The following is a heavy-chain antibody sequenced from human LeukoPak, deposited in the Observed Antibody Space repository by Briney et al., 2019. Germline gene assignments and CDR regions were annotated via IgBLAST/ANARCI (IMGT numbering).Heavy chain of an antibody. CDR1: GDSISSGTYY. V-gene: IGHV4-39*01. J-gene: IGHJ4*02. CDR2: GHYTGST. CDR3: ARVGSSWKDFDY. D-gene: IGHD6-13*01. Sequence: SETLSLTCSVSGDSISSGTYYWAWIRQSPGKGLEWIGSGHYTGSTYYSPSLKSRVTISVNRSKNQLSLKVYSVTAADTAVYYCARVGSSWKDFDYWGQGTLVTVSS.